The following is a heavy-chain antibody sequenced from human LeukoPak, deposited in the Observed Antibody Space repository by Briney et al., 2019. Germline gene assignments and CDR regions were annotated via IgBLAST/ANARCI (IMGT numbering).Heavy chain of an antibody. CDR1: GFTFSSYS. D-gene: IGHD6-13*01. V-gene: IGHV3-21*01. CDR2: ISSSSSYI. Sequence: KPGGSLRLSCAASGFTFSSYSMNWVRQAPGKGLEWVSSISSSSSYIYYPDSVKGRFTISRDNAKNSLYLQMNRLRAEDTAVYYCARGYSSSWLVPFDYWGQGTLVTVSS. J-gene: IGHJ4*02. CDR3: ARGYSSSWLVPFDY.